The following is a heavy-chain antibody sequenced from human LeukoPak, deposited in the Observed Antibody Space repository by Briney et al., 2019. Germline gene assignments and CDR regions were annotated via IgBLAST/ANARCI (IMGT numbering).Heavy chain of an antibody. Sequence: GGSLRLSCAASGFTFSSYWMYWVRQGPGKGLVGVSRINSDGSSASYADSVKGRFTISRDNAKNTLYLQMNSLRAEDTAVYYCARRSSATFDHWGQGTLVTVSS. V-gene: IGHV3-74*01. CDR1: GFTFSSYW. J-gene: IGHJ4*02. D-gene: IGHD6-25*01. CDR3: ARRSSATFDH. CDR2: INSDGSSA.